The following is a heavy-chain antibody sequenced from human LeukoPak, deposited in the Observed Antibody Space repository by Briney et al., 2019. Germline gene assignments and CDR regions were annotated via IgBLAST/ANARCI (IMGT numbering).Heavy chain of an antibody. J-gene: IGHJ4*02. D-gene: IGHD3-3*01. CDR3: ARDDGSGASDY. V-gene: IGHV4-59*01. Sequence: PSENPSLNSTVPRGSISSYYWSWIRQTPGKGLEWIGYIYYSGSTNYNPSLKSRVTISVDTSKNQFSLKLSSVTAADTAVYYCARDDGSGASDYWGQGTLVTVSS. CDR1: RGSISSYY. CDR2: IYYSGST.